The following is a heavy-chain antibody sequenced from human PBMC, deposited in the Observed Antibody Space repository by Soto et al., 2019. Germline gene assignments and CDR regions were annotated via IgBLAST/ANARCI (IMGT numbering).Heavy chain of an antibody. J-gene: IGHJ6*03. CDR3: SGVVWSELRGCYYYYYYMDV. D-gene: IGHD1-7*01. Sequence: SETLSLTCTVSGVSFNSYYWSWIRQSPGKGLEWIGYIYYSGSTNYNPSLKSRVTISVDTSKNQFSLKLSSVTAADTAVYYCSGVVWSELRGCYYYYYYMDVWGKGTTVTVSS. V-gene: IGHV4-59*01. CDR1: GVSFNSYY. CDR2: IYYSGST.